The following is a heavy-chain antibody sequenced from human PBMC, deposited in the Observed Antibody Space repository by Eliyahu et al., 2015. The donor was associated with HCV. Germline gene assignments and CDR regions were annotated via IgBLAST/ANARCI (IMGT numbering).Heavy chain of an antibody. D-gene: IGHD3-10*01. V-gene: IGHV3-11*01. CDR3: ARSVGVRGVFDY. Sequence: QVQLVESGGGLVKPGGSLRLSCAASGFTFISDYYMSWIRQAPGKGLEWVSYISSSGSTIYYADSVKGRFTISRDNAKNSLYLQMNSLRAEDTAVYYCARSVGVRGVFDYWGQGTLVTVSS. CDR2: ISSSGSTI. CDR1: GFTFISDYY. J-gene: IGHJ4*02.